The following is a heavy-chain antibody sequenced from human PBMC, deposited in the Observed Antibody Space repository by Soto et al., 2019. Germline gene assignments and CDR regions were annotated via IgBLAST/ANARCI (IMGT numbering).Heavy chain of an antibody. J-gene: IGHJ6*02. CDR1: GFTSRSYG. D-gene: IGHD2-2*01. CDR2: IWFDGSKK. V-gene: IGHV3-33*01. CDR3: ARDRLVPYGYGMDV. Sequence: PGGSLRLSCAASGFTSRSYGIHWVRQAPGKGLEWVALIWFDGSKKYYVDSVKGRFAVSRDNSKNTLYLQMNSLRVEDTAVYYCARDRLVPYGYGMDVWGQGTTVTVSS.